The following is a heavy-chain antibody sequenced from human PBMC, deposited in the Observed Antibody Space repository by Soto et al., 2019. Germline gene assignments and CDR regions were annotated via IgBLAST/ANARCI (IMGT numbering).Heavy chain of an antibody. CDR1: GFTFSSYG. V-gene: IGHV3-33*01. D-gene: IGHD5-18*01. CDR3: ARDLGTAPYYYYGMDV. J-gene: IGHJ6*02. CDR2: IWYDGSNK. Sequence: QVQLVESGGGVVQPGRSLRLSCAASGFTFSSYGMHWVRQAPGKGLAWVAVIWYDGSNKYYADSVKGRFTISRDNSKNTLYLQMNSLRAEDTAVYYCARDLGTAPYYYYGMDVWGQGTTVTVSS.